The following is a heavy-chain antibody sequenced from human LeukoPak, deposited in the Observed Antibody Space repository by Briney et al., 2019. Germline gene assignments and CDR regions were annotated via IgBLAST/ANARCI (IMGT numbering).Heavy chain of an antibody. Sequence: GGSLRLSCAASGFTFRSYIMTWFCQAPGKGLDWAAAITETSGTYYADSVKGRFTILRDNSKNTLYLQLNSLRVEDTALYYCAKERTYGDPIDYWGQGNLVTVSS. V-gene: IGHV3-23*01. CDR1: GFTFRSYI. CDR2: ITETSGT. D-gene: IGHD4-17*01. J-gene: IGHJ4*02. CDR3: AKERTYGDPIDY.